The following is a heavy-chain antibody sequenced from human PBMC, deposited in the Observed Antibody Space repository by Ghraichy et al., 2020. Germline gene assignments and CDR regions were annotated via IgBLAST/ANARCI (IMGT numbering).Heavy chain of an antibody. Sequence: GGSLRLSCAASGFDFTTNAMHWVRQAPGKGLEWVAMIWSDGSHKHYPDSVKGRFTIYRDNSKDTVYLEINSLRAEDSAMYYCTRDPPGSGWSFDCWGQGSLVTVSS. J-gene: IGHJ4*02. CDR1: GFDFTTNA. CDR3: TRDPPGSGWSFDC. V-gene: IGHV3-33*01. CDR2: IWSDGSHK. D-gene: IGHD6-19*01.